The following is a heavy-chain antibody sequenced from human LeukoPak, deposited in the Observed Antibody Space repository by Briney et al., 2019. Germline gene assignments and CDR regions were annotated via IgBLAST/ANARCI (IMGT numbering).Heavy chain of an antibody. CDR2: ISGSGSST. J-gene: IGHJ4*02. CDR1: GFTFSSYA. CDR3: AKLGSYSAYDAAVEY. D-gene: IGHD5-12*01. V-gene: IGHV3-23*01. Sequence: GGSLRLSCAASGFTFSSYAMSWVRQAPGKGLEWVSAISGSGSSTYYADAVTGRFTISRDNSKNTLYLQMNSLRAEDTAVYYCAKLGSYSAYDAAVEYWGQGTLVTVSS.